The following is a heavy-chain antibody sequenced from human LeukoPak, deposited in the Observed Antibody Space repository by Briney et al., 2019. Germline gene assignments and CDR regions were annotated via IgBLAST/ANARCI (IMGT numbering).Heavy chain of an antibody. CDR2: IKQDGSEK. V-gene: IGHV3-7*01. J-gene: IGHJ4*02. Sequence: PEGSLRLSCAASGFTFSSYWMSWVRQAPGKGLEWVANIKQDGSEKCYVDSVKGRFTISRDNAKNSLYLQMNSLRAEDTAVYYCARSGYDSSTSPFDYWGQGTLVTVSS. D-gene: IGHD3-22*01. CDR3: ARSGYDSSTSPFDY. CDR1: GFTFSSYW.